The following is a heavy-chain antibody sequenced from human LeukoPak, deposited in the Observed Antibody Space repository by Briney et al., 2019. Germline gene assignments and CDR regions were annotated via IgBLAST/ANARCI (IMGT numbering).Heavy chain of an antibody. Sequence: GGSLRLYCAASGFTFSDYYMSWIRQAPGKGLEWVSYISSSGSTIYYADSVKGRFTISRDNAKNSLYLQMNSLRAEDTALYFCAKKAQYNGNYPLDYWGQGTLVTVSS. CDR1: GFTFSDYY. V-gene: IGHV3-11*01. CDR3: AKKAQYNGNYPLDY. CDR2: ISSSGSTI. J-gene: IGHJ4*02. D-gene: IGHD1-26*01.